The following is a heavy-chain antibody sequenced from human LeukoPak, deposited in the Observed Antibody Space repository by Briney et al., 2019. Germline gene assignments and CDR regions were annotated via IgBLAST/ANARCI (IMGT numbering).Heavy chain of an antibody. V-gene: IGHV1-69*13. CDR3: ARDMSDFDFWSGYYTYYYYGMDV. D-gene: IGHD3-3*01. Sequence: ASVKVSCKASGGTFSKYTISWVRQRPGQGLEWMGGITPLFGTANYAQKFQGRVTITADESASTAYMELSSLRSEDTAVYYCARDMSDFDFWSGYYTYYYYGMDVWGQGTTVTVSS. J-gene: IGHJ6*02. CDR2: ITPLFGTA. CDR1: GGTFSKYT.